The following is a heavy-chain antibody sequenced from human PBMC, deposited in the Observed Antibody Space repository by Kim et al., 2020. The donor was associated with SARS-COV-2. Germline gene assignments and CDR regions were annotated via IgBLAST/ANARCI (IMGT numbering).Heavy chain of an antibody. CDR3: ARSHNSGWHNGGY. D-gene: IGHD5-12*01. V-gene: IGHV3-7*01. J-gene: IGHJ4*02. CDR2: IKKDGSEK. Sequence: GGSLRLSCAASGFTFSDYWMSWVRQAPGKGLEWVSNIKKDGSEKYYVDSVKGRFTISRDNAKNSLYLQLNSLRVEDTAVFYCARSHNSGWHNGGYWCLGT. CDR1: GFTFSDYW.